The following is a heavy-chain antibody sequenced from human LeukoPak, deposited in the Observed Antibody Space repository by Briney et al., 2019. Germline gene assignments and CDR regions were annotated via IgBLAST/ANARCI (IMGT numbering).Heavy chain of an antibody. V-gene: IGHV4-59*01. CDR3: ARERKAAYCGGDCYGRGAFDI. J-gene: IGHJ3*02. Sequence: SETLSLTCTVSGRSISSYYWSWIRQPPGKGLEWIGYIYYSGSTNYNPSLKSRVTISVDTSKNQFSLKLSSVTAADTAVYYCARERKAAYCGGDCYGRGAFDIWGQGTMVTVSS. CDR1: GRSISSYY. CDR2: IYYSGST. D-gene: IGHD2-21*01.